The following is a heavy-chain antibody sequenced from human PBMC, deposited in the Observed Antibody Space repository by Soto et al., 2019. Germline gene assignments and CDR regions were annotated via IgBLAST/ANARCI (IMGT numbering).Heavy chain of an antibody. CDR1: GGSISSTNYY. CDR2: IYYNGNT. Sequence: QVQLQESGPGLVKPSQTLSLTCTVSGGSISSTNYYWSWIRRHPGKGLEWIGYIYYNGNTYYNPSLKTRVTISVDTSKNQFSLKLSSVTAADTAVYYCAWGNSSRWYWFDPWGQGTLVTVSS. D-gene: IGHD6-13*01. J-gene: IGHJ5*02. CDR3: AWGNSSRWYWFDP. V-gene: IGHV4-31*03.